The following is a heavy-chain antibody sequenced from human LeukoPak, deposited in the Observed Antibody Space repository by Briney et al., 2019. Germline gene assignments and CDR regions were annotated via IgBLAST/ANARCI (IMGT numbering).Heavy chain of an antibody. CDR1: GFTLSSYG. J-gene: IGHJ4*02. D-gene: IGHD3-22*01. CDR3: AKDGYYYDSSGYYDGGYFDY. Sequence: GRSLRLSCAASGFTLSSYGMHWVRQAPGKGLEWVAVIWYDGSNKYYADSVKGRFTISRDNSKNTLYLQMNSLRAEDTAEYYCAKDGYYYDSSGYYDGGYFDYWGQGTLVTVSS. V-gene: IGHV3-33*06. CDR2: IWYDGSNK.